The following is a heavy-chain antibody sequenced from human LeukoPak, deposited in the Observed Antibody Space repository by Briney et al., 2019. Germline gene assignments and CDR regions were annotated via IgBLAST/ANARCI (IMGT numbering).Heavy chain of an antibody. Sequence: GGSLRLXCAASGFTFSSYAMSWVRQAPGKGLEWVSAISGSGYSTYYADSVKGRFTISRDNSKNTLYLQMNSLRAEDTAVYYCAKDWVTVTSYDAFDIWGQGTMVTVSS. CDR2: ISGSGYST. CDR1: GFTFSSYA. D-gene: IGHD4-17*01. CDR3: AKDWVTVTSYDAFDI. V-gene: IGHV3-23*01. J-gene: IGHJ3*02.